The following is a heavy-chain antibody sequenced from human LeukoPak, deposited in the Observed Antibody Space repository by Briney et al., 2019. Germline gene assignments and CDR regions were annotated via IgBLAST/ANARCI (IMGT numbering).Heavy chain of an antibody. CDR3: ARDGGYDYVWGSYRHFDY. CDR1: GYTFTSYA. V-gene: IGHV7-4-1*02. D-gene: IGHD3-16*02. Sequence: ASVKVSRKASGYTFTSYAMNWVRQAPGQGLEWMGWINTNTGNPTYAQGFTGRFVFSLDTSVSTAYLQISSLKAEDTAVYYCARDGGYDYVWGSYRHFDYWGQGTLVTVSS. J-gene: IGHJ4*02. CDR2: INTNTGNP.